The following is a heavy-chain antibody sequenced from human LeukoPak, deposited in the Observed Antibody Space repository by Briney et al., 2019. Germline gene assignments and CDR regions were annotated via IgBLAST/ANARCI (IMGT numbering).Heavy chain of an antibody. V-gene: IGHV4-59*01. CDR3: ARESLDGAGTFDY. Sequence: SETLSLTCTVSGGSISSYYWSWIRQPPGKGLEWIGYTYYSGSTNYNPSLKSRVTISVDTSKNQFSLKLSSVTAADTAVYYCARESLDGAGTFDYWGQGTLVTVSS. D-gene: IGHD6-13*01. J-gene: IGHJ4*02. CDR2: TYYSGST. CDR1: GGSISSYY.